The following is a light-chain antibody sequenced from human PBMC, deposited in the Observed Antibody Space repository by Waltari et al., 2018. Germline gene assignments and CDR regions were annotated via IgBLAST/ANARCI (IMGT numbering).Light chain of an antibody. CDR2: AVS. CDR1: SSDVGNYKR. CDR3: SSYAGSSKGV. V-gene: IGLV2-23*02. J-gene: IGLJ2*01. Sequence: QSALTQPASVSGSPGQSITISCTGTSSDVGNYKRVSWYQQHPGKAPKRMIYAVSKRPSGVSDRFSGSKSGDMASLTISGRQPEDEAEYFCSSYAGSSKGVFGGGTKVTVL.